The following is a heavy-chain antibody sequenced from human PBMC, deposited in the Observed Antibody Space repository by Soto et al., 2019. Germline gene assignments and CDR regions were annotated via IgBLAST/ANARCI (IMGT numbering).Heavy chain of an antibody. J-gene: IGHJ5*02. Sequence: QVQLQQWGAGLLKPSETLSLTCAVYGGSFSGYYWSWICQPPGKGLEWIGEINHSGSTNYNPSLTSRVPISVDTSKNQFSLKLSSVTAADTAVYYCARGRYSSSWYSWFHPWGQGTLVTVSS. V-gene: IGHV4-34*01. CDR3: ARGRYSSSWYSWFHP. D-gene: IGHD6-13*01. CDR1: GGSFSGYY. CDR2: INHSGST.